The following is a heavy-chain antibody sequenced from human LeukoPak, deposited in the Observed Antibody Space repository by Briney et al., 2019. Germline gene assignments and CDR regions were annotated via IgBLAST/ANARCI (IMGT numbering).Heavy chain of an antibody. CDR3: SPLGSGVDY. D-gene: IGHD6-19*01. V-gene: IGHV3-23*01. Sequence: PGGSLRLSCAASGFIFYSYAMSWVRQAPGKGLEWVSVIGVSGDTTYYADSVKGRFTISRDNSKNTLYLEINSLRAEDTAVYYCSPLGSGVDYWGQGTLVTVTS. CDR1: GFIFYSYA. CDR2: IGVSGDTT. J-gene: IGHJ4*02.